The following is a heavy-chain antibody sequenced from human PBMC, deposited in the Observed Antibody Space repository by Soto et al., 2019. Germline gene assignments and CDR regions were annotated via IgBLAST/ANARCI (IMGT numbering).Heavy chain of an antibody. V-gene: IGHV3-23*01. CDR1: GFTFSSCA. D-gene: IGHD3-3*01. J-gene: IGHJ6*02. CDR3: AKDERTYYDFWSGYSLYYYGMDV. Sequence: SLRLSCAASGFTFSSCAMSWVRQAPGKGLEWVSAISGSGGSTYYADSVKGRFTISRDNSKNTLYLQMNSLRAEDTAVYYCAKDERTYYDFWSGYSLYYYGMDVWGQGTTVTVS. CDR2: ISGSGGST.